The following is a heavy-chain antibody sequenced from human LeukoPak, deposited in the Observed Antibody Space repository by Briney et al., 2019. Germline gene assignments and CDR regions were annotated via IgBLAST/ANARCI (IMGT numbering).Heavy chain of an antibody. CDR2: ISSSSSTI. Sequence: QSGGSLRLSCAASGFTFSSYSMNWVRQAPGKGLEWVSYISSSSSTIYYADSVKGRFTISRDNAKNSLYLQMNSLRAEDTAVYYCASGSSRDDWGQGTLVTVSS. CDR1: GFTFSSYS. CDR3: ASGSSRDD. J-gene: IGHJ4*02. V-gene: IGHV3-48*01. D-gene: IGHD5-12*01.